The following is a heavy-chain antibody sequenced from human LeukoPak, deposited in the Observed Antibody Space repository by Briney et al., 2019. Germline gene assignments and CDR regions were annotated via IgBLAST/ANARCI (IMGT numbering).Heavy chain of an antibody. CDR3: AGFDYPDAFDI. CDR1: GGSISSSSYY. J-gene: IGHJ3*02. Sequence: PSGTLSLTCTVSGGSISSSSYYWGWIRQPPGKGLEWIGSIYYSGSTYYNPSLKSRVTISVDTSKNQFSLKLSSVTAADTAVYYCAGFDYPDAFDIWGQGTMATVSS. D-gene: IGHD3-9*01. CDR2: IYYSGST. V-gene: IGHV4-39*07.